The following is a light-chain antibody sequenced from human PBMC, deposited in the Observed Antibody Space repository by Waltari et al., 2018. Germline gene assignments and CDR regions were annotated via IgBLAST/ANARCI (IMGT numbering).Light chain of an antibody. J-gene: IGKJ1*01. Sequence: EIVMTQSPATLSVSPGERAILSCRARQSVSSHLVWYQQKPCQAHRLLIYCGCTRATVIPSRFSCSGSGTEVTLTISSLHSEDFAVYYCQQYNNWPPWTFGQGTKVEIK. CDR2: CGC. CDR3: QQYNNWPPWT. V-gene: IGKV3-15*01. CDR1: QSVSSH.